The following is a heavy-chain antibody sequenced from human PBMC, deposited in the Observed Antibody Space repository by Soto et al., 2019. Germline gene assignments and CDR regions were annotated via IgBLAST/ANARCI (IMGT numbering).Heavy chain of an antibody. V-gene: IGHV4-39*01. CDR3: VRLSGYITGASSCGHYAMAV. CDR1: GGTLSRERYS. CDR2: FYYSGSS. J-gene: IGHJ6*02. Sequence: EDLCLRCSVSGGTLSRERYSWGRLRHPPGKGLEWIVTFYYSGSSNYDPSRRSRVTICLDTSKDQFSLKLSSVTAADAAVYYCVRLSGYITGASSCGHYAMAVWGQGPTVT. D-gene: IGHD2-8*02.